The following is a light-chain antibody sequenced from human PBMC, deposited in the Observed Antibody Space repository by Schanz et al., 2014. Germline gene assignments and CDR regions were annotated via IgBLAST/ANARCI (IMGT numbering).Light chain of an antibody. V-gene: IGKV3-20*01. CDR3: QQYGSSPFT. CDR2: DAS. CDR1: QSVSSSY. J-gene: IGKJ3*01. Sequence: EIVLTQSPGTLSLSPGERATLSCRASQSVSSSYLAWYQQKPGQAPRLLIYDASYRATGIPARFSGSWSGTDFTLTISSLEPEDFAVYYCQQYGSSPFTFGPGTKVDIK.